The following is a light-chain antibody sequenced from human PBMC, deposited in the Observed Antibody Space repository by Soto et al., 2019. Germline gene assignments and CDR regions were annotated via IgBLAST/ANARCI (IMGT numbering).Light chain of an antibody. CDR1: QSVGRNF. Sequence: EIVLTQSPGTLSLSPGESTTLSCRASQSVGRNFLAWYQQKPGRAPRLLIHGASYRATGVPDRFSGSGSETDFTLTISRLEPEDFAVYYCHQYVASPLTFGGGTKVEIK. CDR3: HQYVASPLT. CDR2: GAS. J-gene: IGKJ4*01. V-gene: IGKV3-20*01.